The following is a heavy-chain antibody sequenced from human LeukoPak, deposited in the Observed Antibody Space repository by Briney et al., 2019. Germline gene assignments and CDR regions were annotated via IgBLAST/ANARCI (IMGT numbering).Heavy chain of an antibody. J-gene: IGHJ5*02. V-gene: IGHV5-51*01. CDR1: GYSFTSYW. Sequence: GESLKISCKGSGYSFTSYWIGWVRQMPGKGLELMGIIYPGDSDTRYSPSFQGRVTISADKSISTAYLQWSSLKASDTAMYYCARRLVVLAATSFDWFDPWGQGTLVTVSS. CDR2: IYPGDSDT. D-gene: IGHD2-15*01. CDR3: ARRLVVLAATSFDWFDP.